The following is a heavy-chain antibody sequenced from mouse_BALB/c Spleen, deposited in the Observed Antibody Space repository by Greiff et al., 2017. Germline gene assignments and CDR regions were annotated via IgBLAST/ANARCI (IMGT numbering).Heavy chain of an antibody. D-gene: IGHD1-1*01. Sequence: QVQLQQSGAELAKPGASVKMSCKASGYTFTSYWMHWVKQRPGQGLEWIGYINPSTGYTEYNQKFKDKATLTADKSSSTAYMQLSSLTSEDSAVYYCARFITTVVATRNYAMDYWGQGTSVTVSS. CDR3: ARFITTVVATRNYAMDY. J-gene: IGHJ4*01. CDR1: GYTFTSYW. CDR2: INPSTGYT. V-gene: IGHV1-7*01.